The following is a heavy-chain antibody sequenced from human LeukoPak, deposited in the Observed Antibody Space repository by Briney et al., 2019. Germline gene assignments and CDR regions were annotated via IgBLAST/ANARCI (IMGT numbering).Heavy chain of an antibody. D-gene: IGHD3-22*01. CDR2: ISWNSGSI. CDR1: GFTFDDYA. CDR3: PKTYASSGYPSGEFDY. V-gene: IGHV3-9*01. Sequence: PGRSLRLSCAASGFTFDDYAMRWVRQAPGKGLEWVSGISWNSGSIGYADSVKGRFTISRDNSKNSLYLQMNSLRAEDTALYYFPKTYASSGYPSGEFDYWGQGTLVTVSS. J-gene: IGHJ4*02.